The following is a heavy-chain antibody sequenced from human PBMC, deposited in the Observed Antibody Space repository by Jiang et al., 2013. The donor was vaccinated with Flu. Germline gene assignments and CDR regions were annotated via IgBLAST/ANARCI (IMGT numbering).Heavy chain of an antibody. J-gene: IGHJ4*02. Sequence: TLTCTFSGFSLSTSGMHVGWIRQPPGKALEWLALIYWDDDKRYSPSLKSRLTITKDTSKNQVVLTMTNMDPVDTATYYCAHGRCTGGSCPFGYWGQGTLVTVSS. CDR1: GFSLSTSGMH. V-gene: IGHV2-5*02. CDR2: IYWDDDK. CDR3: AHGRCTGGSCPFGY. D-gene: IGHD2-15*01.